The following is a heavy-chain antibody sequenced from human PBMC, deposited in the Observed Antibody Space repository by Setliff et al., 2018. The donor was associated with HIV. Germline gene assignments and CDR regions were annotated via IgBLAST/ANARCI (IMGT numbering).Heavy chain of an antibody. CDR2: INAGNGDT. D-gene: IGHD6-13*01. J-gene: IGHJ4*02. CDR3: AIGSSNWPHRPNNYYFDY. V-gene: IGHV1-3*01. CDR1: GDTFTTYA. Sequence: ASVKVSCKASGDTFTTYALHWVRQAPGQRLEWMGWINAGNGDTKSSQKFQGRVTITRDTSASTAYMELGSLRSEDTGVYYCAIGSSNWPHRPNNYYFDYCGQGTPVTVSS.